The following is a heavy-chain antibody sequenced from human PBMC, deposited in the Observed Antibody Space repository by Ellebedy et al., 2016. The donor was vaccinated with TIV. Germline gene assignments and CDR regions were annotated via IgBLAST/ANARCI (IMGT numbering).Heavy chain of an antibody. V-gene: IGHV1-46*01. CDR2: IDPSGGST. CDR3: ASYNHKKSKALDY. D-gene: IGHD3-10*01. CDR1: VYTFTRYQ. Sequence: AASVTVSCKTSVYTFTRYQMHWVRQAPGHGLEWMGLIDPSGGSTSYAQKFQGRVTMTRDTSTSTVNMELSSLRSEDTAVYYCASYNHKKSKALDYWGQGTLVTVSS. J-gene: IGHJ4*02.